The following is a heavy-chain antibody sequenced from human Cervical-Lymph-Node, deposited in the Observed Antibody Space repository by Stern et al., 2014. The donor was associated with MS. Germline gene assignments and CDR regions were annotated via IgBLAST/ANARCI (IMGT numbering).Heavy chain of an antibody. Sequence: VQLVESGAEVKKPGSSVKVSCKASGGTFSSYAISWVRQAPGQGLEWMGGTIPIFGTAHYAQQFQGRVTITADESTSTAYMELSSLRSEDTAVYYCARGELKEGLVRGMDVWGQGTTVTVSS. J-gene: IGHJ6*02. CDR3: ARGELKEGLVRGMDV. V-gene: IGHV1-69*01. CDR2: TIPIFGTA. D-gene: IGHD1-26*01. CDR1: GGTFSSYA.